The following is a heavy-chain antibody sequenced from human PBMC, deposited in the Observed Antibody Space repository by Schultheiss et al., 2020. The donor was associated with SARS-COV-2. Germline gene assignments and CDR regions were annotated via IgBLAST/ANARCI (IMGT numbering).Heavy chain of an antibody. CDR1: GGSISSYY. CDR3: ARSVYYYGSGSYYNEVGRLDAFDI. Sequence: SETLSLTCTVSGGSISSYYWSWIRQPPGKGLEWIGYIYYSGSTNYNPSLKSRVTISVDTSKNQFSLKLSSVTAADTAVYYCARSVYYYGSGSYYNEVGRLDAFDIWGQGTMVTVSS. D-gene: IGHD3-10*01. V-gene: IGHV4-59*01. J-gene: IGHJ3*02. CDR2: IYYSGST.